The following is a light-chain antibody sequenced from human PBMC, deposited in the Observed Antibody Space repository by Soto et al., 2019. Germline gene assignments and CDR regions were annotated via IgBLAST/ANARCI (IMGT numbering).Light chain of an antibody. CDR3: QAWDSSTAPVV. V-gene: IGLV3-1*01. Sequence: SYELTQPPSVSVSPGQTASITCSGDKLGDKYACWYQQKAGQSPVLVIYQDTKRPSGIPERFSGSNSGNTATLTISGTQAMDEADYYCQAWDSSTAPVVFGGGTKLTVL. CDR1: KLGDKY. J-gene: IGLJ2*01. CDR2: QDT.